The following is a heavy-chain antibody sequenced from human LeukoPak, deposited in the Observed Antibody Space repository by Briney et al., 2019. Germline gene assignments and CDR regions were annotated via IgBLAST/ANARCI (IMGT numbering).Heavy chain of an antibody. CDR3: ARDRYYGSGFSPGDC. CDR1: GFTFSSYE. CDR2: ISSSGSSI. D-gene: IGHD3-10*01. V-gene: IGHV3-48*03. Sequence: PGGSLRLSCVASGFTFSSYEMSWVRQAPGKGLEWVSYISSSGSSIYYADSVKGRFTISRDNAKNSLYLQMYSLRAEDTAVYYCARDRYYGSGFSPGDCWGQGTLVTVSS. J-gene: IGHJ4*02.